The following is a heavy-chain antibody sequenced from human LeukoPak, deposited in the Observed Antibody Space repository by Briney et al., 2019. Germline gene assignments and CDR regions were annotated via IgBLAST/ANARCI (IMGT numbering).Heavy chain of an antibody. CDR2: ISYDGSNK. CDR1: GFTFSSYA. D-gene: IGHD3-22*01. V-gene: IGHV3-30-3*01. Sequence: GGSLRLSCAASGFTFSSYAMHWVCQAPGKGLEWVAVISYDGSNKYYADSVKGRFTISRDNSKNTLYLQMNSLRTEDTAVYYCARVTYYYDSSGYYDYWGQGTLVTVSS. J-gene: IGHJ4*02. CDR3: ARVTYYYDSSGYYDY.